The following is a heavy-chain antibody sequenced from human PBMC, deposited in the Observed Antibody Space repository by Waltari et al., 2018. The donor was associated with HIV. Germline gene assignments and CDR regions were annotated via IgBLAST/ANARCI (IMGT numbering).Heavy chain of an antibody. V-gene: IGHV4-61*02. CDR2: IYTSAST. Sequence: QVQLQESGPGLVKPSQTLSLTCTVSGGSISSGSYYWSGIRQPAGKGLEWIGRIYTSASTNYNPSLKSRVTISVDTSKNQFSLKLSSVTAADTAVYYCAREGKEDYDFWSGYFFGMDVWGQGTTVTVSS. D-gene: IGHD3-3*01. J-gene: IGHJ6*02. CDR1: GGSISSGSYY. CDR3: AREGKEDYDFWSGYFFGMDV.